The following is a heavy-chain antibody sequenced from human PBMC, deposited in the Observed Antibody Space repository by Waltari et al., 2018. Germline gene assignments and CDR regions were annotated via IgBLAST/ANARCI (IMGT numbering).Heavy chain of an antibody. Sequence: QVQLQQWGAGLLKPSETLSLTGAVYGGSFRTDYWSWIRQPPGKGLEWIGEVNHSGSTNHNPSLKSRVTMSADTSKSQFSLKLRSVTAADTAVYYCARRIAWYYSSGSYHDYWGQGTLVTVSS. J-gene: IGHJ4*02. CDR3: ARRIAWYYSSGSYHDY. V-gene: IGHV4-34*01. CDR1: GGSFRTDY. D-gene: IGHD3-10*01. CDR2: VNHSGST.